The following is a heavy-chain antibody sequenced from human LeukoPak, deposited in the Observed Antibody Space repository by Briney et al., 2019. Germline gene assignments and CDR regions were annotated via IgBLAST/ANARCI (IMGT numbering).Heavy chain of an antibody. CDR1: GGSISRYY. V-gene: IGHV4-59*01. Sequence: SETLSLTCTVSGGSISRYYWSWIRQPPGKGLEWIGYIYYSGSTNYNPSLKSRVTILLDTSKNQFSLKLSSVTAADTAVYYCARHLTLNTQMAAPDAFDVWGQGTMVTVSS. CDR2: IYYSGST. J-gene: IGHJ3*01. D-gene: IGHD2-8*01. CDR3: ARHLTLNTQMAAPDAFDV.